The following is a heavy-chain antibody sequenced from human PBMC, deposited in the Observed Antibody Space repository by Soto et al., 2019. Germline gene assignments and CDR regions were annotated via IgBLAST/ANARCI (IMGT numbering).Heavy chain of an antibody. Sequence: GASVKVSCKASGYTFTSYYMHWVRQAPGQGLEWMGIINPSGGSTSYAQKFQGRVTMTRDTSTSTVYMELSSLRSEDTAVYYCARDSSKLRYFDWLSDYYYMDVWGKGTTVTXSS. V-gene: IGHV1-46*03. J-gene: IGHJ6*03. CDR3: ARDSSKLRYFDWLSDYYYMDV. D-gene: IGHD3-9*01. CDR2: INPSGGST. CDR1: GYTFTSYY.